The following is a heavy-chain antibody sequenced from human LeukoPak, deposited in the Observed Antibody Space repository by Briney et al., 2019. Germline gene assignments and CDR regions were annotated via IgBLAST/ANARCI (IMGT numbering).Heavy chain of an antibody. Sequence: SETLSLTCTVSGGSISSYYWSWIRQPPGKGLEWIGHISYSVSTNYNPSLKSRVTISMDTSKNQFSLKLNSMTAADTAVYYCARGSPFGSGSPSDYWGQGTLVTVSS. CDR1: GGSISSYY. V-gene: IGHV4-59*01. D-gene: IGHD3-10*01. J-gene: IGHJ4*02. CDR3: ARGSPFGSGSPSDY. CDR2: ISYSVST.